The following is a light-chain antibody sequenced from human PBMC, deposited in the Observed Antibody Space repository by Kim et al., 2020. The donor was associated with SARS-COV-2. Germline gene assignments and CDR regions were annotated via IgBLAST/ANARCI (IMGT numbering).Light chain of an antibody. V-gene: IGLV3-19*01. Sequence: SSELTQDPAVSVALAHTVSITCPGDGLRTYYAIWYQQKPGQGPTLVIYGENNRPSGIPDPFSASTSGNTGSLTIAGAQAEDEADYYCNSRDISGNHLVFGGGTKLTVL. CDR1: GLRTYY. J-gene: IGLJ2*01. CDR3: NSRDISGNHLV. CDR2: GEN.